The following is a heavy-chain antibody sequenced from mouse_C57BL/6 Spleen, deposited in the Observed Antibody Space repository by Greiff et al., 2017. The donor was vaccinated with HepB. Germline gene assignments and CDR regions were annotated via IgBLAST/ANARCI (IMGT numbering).Heavy chain of an antibody. Sequence: QVHVKQSGAELVKPGASVKLSCKASGYTFTSYWMHWVKQRPGQGLEWIGMIHPNSGSTNYNEKFKSKATLTVDKSSSTAYMQLSSLTSEDSAVYYCAREWSWYFDVWGTGTTVTVSS. V-gene: IGHV1-64*01. CDR3: AREWSWYFDV. CDR2: IHPNSGST. CDR1: GYTFTSYW. J-gene: IGHJ1*03. D-gene: IGHD1-1*02.